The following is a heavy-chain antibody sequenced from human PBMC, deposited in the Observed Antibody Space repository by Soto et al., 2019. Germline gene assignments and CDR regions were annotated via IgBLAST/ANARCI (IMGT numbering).Heavy chain of an antibody. V-gene: IGHV1-69*13. D-gene: IGHD2-2*01. J-gene: IGHJ6*02. CDR1: GYTFTNYA. CDR3: ARVPGFNCISTSCPRNYYYYGMDV. Sequence: GASVKVACKSSGYTFTNYAINWVRQAPGQRLEWMGWIIPIIGTATDAQKFQGRVTITADESTSTAYMELSSLRSEDTAVYYCARVPGFNCISTSCPRNYYYYGMDVWGQGTTVTVSS. CDR2: IIPIIGTA.